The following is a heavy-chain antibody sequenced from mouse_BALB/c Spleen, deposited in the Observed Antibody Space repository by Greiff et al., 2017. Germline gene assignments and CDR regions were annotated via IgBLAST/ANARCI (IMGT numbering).Heavy chain of an antibody. V-gene: IGHV5-15*02. CDR3: ARLSGTRDYFGY. J-gene: IGHJ2*01. Sequence: EVKVVESGGGLVQPGGSRKLSCAASGFTFSDYGMAWVRQAPGKGPEWVAFISNLACSIYYADTVPGRFTITRENAKNTLYLEMSSLRSEDTAMYYCARLSGTRDYFGYWGQGTTLTVSS. CDR2: ISNLACSI. D-gene: IGHD4-1*01. CDR1: GFTFSDYG.